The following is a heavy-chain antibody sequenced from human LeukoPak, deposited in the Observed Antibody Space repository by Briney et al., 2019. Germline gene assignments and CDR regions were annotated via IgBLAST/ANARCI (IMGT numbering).Heavy chain of an antibody. V-gene: IGHV4-39*07. CDR2: INHSGST. D-gene: IGHD6-13*01. Sequence: SETLSLTCTVSGGSISTSNYYWSWIRQPPGKGLEWIGEINHSGSTNCNPSLKSRVTISVDTSKNQFSLKLSSVTAADTAVYYCARVYYSNSYDYWYFDLWGRGTLVTVSS. CDR1: GGSISTSNYY. CDR3: ARVYYSNSYDYWYFDL. J-gene: IGHJ2*01.